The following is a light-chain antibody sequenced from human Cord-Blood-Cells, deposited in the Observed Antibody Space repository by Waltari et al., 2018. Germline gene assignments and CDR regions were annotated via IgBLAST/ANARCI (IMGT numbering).Light chain of an antibody. J-gene: IGLJ3*02. Sequence: QSLLTQPPSASGTPGQRVTISCSGSSPTIGRNYVYWYQQRPGTAPKLLIYRNNQRPSGVPDRFSGSKSGTSASLAISGLRSEDEADYYCAAWDDSLSGWVFGGGTKLTVL. CDR2: RNN. CDR1: SPTIGRNY. V-gene: IGLV1-47*01. CDR3: AAWDDSLSGWV.